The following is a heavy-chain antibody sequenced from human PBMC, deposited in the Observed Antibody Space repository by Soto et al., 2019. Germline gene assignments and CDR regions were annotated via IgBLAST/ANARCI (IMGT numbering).Heavy chain of an antibody. V-gene: IGHV4-61*01. CDR3: ASASSSSPLDY. CDR2: IYYSGST. J-gene: IGHJ4*02. D-gene: IGHD6-6*01. CDR1: GGSVSSGSYY. Sequence: SETLSLTCTVSGGSVSSGSYYWSWIRQPPGKGLEWIGYIYYSGSTNYNPSLKSPVTISVDTYKNQFSLKLSSVTAADPAVYYSASASSSSPLDYSAQGTLVTVSS.